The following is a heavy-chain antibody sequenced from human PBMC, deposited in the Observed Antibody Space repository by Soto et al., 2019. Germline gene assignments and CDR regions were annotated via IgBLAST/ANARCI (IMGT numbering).Heavy chain of an antibody. CDR1: GGSISSSSYY. D-gene: IGHD3-16*02. CDR2: IYYSGST. J-gene: IGHJ6*02. CDR3: ARVGYVWGSYRYTNYYYGMDV. Sequence: PETLSLTCTVSGGSISSSSYYWGWIRQPPGKGLEWIGSIYYSGSTYYNPSLKSRVTISVDTSKNQFSLKLSSVTAADTAVYYCARVGYVWGSYRYTNYYYGMDVWGQGTTVTVSS. V-gene: IGHV4-39*01.